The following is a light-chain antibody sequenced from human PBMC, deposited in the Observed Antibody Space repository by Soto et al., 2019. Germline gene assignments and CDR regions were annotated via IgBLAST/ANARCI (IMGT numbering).Light chain of an antibody. CDR2: AAS. CDR1: QTISTW. V-gene: IGKV1-5*01. Sequence: DIQMTQSPSTLSASVGDRVTITCRASQTISTWLAWYQQKPGKAPELLIYAASTLQSGVPSRFSGSGSGTDFTLTISCLQSEDFATYYCQQYYSFPRTFGQGTNVDIK. J-gene: IGKJ1*01. CDR3: QQYYSFPRT.